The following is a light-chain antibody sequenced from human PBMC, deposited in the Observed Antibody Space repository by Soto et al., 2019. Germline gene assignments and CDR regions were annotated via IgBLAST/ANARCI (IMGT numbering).Light chain of an antibody. J-gene: IGKJ4*01. CDR1: QSVSSSY. Sequence: EIVLTQSPGTLSLSPGERATLSCRASQSVSSSYLAWYQQKPGQAPRLLIYGASSRATGIPDRFGGSGSGTDFTLTISRLEPEDFAVYYCQQYGSSPLTFCGGTKVDIK. CDR3: QQYGSSPLT. V-gene: IGKV3-20*01. CDR2: GAS.